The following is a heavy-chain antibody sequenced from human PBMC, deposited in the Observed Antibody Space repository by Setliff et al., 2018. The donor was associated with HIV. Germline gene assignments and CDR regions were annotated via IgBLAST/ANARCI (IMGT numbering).Heavy chain of an antibody. Sequence: ASVKVSCKASGYIFTSYGISWVRQAPGQGLEWMGWINAGNGNTKYSQKFRGRVTFTRDTSASTAYMELSSLRSEDTAVYYCARDRFGDPYYYYYMDVWGKGTTVTVSS. J-gene: IGHJ6*03. CDR2: INAGNGNT. CDR3: ARDRFGDPYYYYYMDV. V-gene: IGHV1-3*01. D-gene: IGHD3-16*01. CDR1: GYIFTSYG.